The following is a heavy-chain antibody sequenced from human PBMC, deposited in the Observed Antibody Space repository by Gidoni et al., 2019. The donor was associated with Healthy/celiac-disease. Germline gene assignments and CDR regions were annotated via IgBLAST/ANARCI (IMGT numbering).Heavy chain of an antibody. CDR1: GFTFSSYA. CDR3: ANGRGGSTYYDILTGYSYYYGMDV. D-gene: IGHD3-9*01. J-gene: IGHJ6*02. CDR2: ISGSGGST. Sequence: EVQLLESGGGLVQPGGSLRLSCAASGFTFSSYAMSWVRQAPGKGLEGVSAISGSGGSTYYADSVKGRFTISRDNSKNTLYLQMNSLRAEDTAVYYCANGRGGSTYYDILTGYSYYYGMDVWGQGTTVTVSS. V-gene: IGHV3-23*01.